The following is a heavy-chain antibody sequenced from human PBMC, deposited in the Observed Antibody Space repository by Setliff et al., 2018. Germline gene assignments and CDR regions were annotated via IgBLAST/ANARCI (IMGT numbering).Heavy chain of an antibody. Sequence: PSETLSLTCTVSGASINSLSWWSWVRQPPGKGLEWIGEIYHDGNDKYTPSVHYNPSLKSRVTISVDTSKNQFSLKVNSVTAADTAVYFCARGRNVAARLFDSWGQGTLVTVSS. J-gene: IGHJ4*02. D-gene: IGHD6-6*01. CDR2: IYHDGND. CDR3: ARGRNVAARLFDS. CDR1: GASINSLSW. V-gene: IGHV4-4*02.